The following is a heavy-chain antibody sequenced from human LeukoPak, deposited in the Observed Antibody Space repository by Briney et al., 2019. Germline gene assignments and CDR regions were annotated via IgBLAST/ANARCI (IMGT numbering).Heavy chain of an antibody. CDR3: ARVTGYVMEDYFDY. CDR2: IYYSGST. V-gene: IGHV4-59*01. CDR1: GGSITSYS. D-gene: IGHD6-13*01. Sequence: SETLSLTCTVSGGSITSYSWSWIRQPPGKGLEWIGYIYYSGSTNYNPPLTSRVTISVDTSKNQFPLRLSSVTAADTAVYYCARVTGYVMEDYFDYWGQGTLVTVSS. J-gene: IGHJ4*02.